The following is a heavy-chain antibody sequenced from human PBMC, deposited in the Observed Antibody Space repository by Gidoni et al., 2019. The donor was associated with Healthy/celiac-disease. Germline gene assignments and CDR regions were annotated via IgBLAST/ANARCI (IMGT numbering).Heavy chain of an antibody. V-gene: IGHV4-4*02. Sequence: QVQLQESGPGLVKPSGTLSLTCAVSGCSISSSNWWSWVRQPPGKGLEWIGESYHSGSTNYNPSLKSRVTISVDKSKNQFSLKLSSVTAADTAVYYCARDSYGDYVYPGDYGMDVWGQGTTVTVSS. J-gene: IGHJ6*02. D-gene: IGHD4-17*01. CDR3: ARDSYGDYVYPGDYGMDV. CDR1: GCSISSSNW. CDR2: SYHSGST.